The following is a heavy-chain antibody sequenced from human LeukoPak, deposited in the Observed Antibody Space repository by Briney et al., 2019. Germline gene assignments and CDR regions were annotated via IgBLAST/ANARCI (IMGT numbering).Heavy chain of an antibody. CDR3: ARGTTGY. Sequence: PGGSLRLTCVASGFTFSSYWMSWVCQAPGKGPEWLANIKEDGSEQYYVGSAKGRFTISRDNVKNSLYLQMNSLRSEDTAVYYCARGTTGYWGQGTLVTVSS. V-gene: IGHV3-7*01. CDR2: IKEDGSEQ. CDR1: GFTFSSYW. D-gene: IGHD1-1*01. J-gene: IGHJ4*02.